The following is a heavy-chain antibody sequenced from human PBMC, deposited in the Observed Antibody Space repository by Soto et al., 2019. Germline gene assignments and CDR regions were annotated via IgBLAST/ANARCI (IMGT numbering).Heavy chain of an antibody. Sequence: QVQLQESGPGLVKPSETLSLTCTVSGGSIGTYYWSWIRQPPGKGLEWIGYVYYSGSTNYNPSLKSRVTISLDTSRNQFSLKLRSVTPVDTAVYYCARVDTALITVSWYFDLWGRGTPVTVSS. V-gene: IGHV4-59*01. CDR3: ARVDTALITVSWYFDL. CDR1: GGSIGTYY. J-gene: IGHJ2*01. D-gene: IGHD5-18*01. CDR2: VYYSGST.